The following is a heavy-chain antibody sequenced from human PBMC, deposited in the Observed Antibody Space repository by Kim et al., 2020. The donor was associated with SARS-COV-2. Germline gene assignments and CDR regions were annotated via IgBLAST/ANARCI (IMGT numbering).Heavy chain of an antibody. CDR1: GGSFSGYY. J-gene: IGHJ4*02. Sequence: SETLSLTCAVYGGSFSGYYWSWIRQPPGKGLEWIGEINHSGSTNYNPSFKSRVTISVDTSKNQFSLQLSSVTAADTAVYYCALGDGPNYYDSSGLDYWGQGTLVTVSS. V-gene: IGHV4-34*01. D-gene: IGHD3-22*01. CDR2: INHSGST. CDR3: ALGDGPNYYDSSGLDY.